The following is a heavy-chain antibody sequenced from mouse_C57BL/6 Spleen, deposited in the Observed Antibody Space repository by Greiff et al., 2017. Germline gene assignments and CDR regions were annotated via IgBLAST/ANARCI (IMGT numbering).Heavy chain of an antibody. D-gene: IGHD2-12*01. CDR3: ARFPSLYHREGFAY. CDR2: IYPRSGNT. J-gene: IGHJ3*01. V-gene: IGHV1-81*01. CDR1: GYTFTSYG. Sequence: QVQLQQSGAELARPGASVKLSCKASGYTFTSYGISWVKQRTGQGLEWIGEIYPRSGNTYYNEKFKGKATLTADKSSSTAYMELRSLTSEDSAVXFCARFPSLYHREGFAYWGQGTLVTVSA.